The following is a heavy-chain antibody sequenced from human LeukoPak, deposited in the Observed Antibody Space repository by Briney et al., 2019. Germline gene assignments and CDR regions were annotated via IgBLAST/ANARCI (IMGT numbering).Heavy chain of an antibody. CDR3: ARGPDCGGDCFPSTCYFDY. CDR2: INSSGSTI. Sequence: GGSLRLSCAASRFTFSSHEMNWVRQAPGKGLEWISYINSSGSTIHYTDSVRGRFTVSRDNTRNSLYLQMNSLRAEDTAVYYCARGPDCGGDCFPSTCYFDYWGQGTLVTVSS. CDR1: RFTFSSHE. V-gene: IGHV3-48*03. D-gene: IGHD2-21*02. J-gene: IGHJ4*02.